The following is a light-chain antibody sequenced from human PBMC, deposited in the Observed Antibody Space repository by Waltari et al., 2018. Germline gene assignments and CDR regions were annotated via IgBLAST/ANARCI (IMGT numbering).Light chain of an antibody. V-gene: IGKV3-11*01. CDR1: QSASNF. J-gene: IGKJ5*01. Sequence: EIVLTQSPGTLSLSPGERATLSCRASQSASNFLAWYQQKPGQAPRLLISDTSNRATGVPARVSGSGSGTDFTLTINSLEPDDFAVYFCQQRNNWPITFGQGTRLEIK. CDR3: QQRNNWPIT. CDR2: DTS.